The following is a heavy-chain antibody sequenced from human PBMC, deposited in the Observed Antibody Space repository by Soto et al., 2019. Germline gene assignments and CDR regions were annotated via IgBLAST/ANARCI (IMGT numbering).Heavy chain of an antibody. CDR1: GGSFSGYY. V-gene: IGHV4-34*01. CDR3: ARGLLWFGELLPYYYYMDV. D-gene: IGHD3-10*01. Sequence: QVQLQQWGAGLLKPSETLSLTCAVYGGSFSGYYWSWIRQPPGKGLEWIGEINHSGSTNYNPSLKCRFTISVDTSKTQSSLKLSSVTAADTAVYYCARGLLWFGELLPYYYYMDVWGKGTTVTVSS. J-gene: IGHJ6*03. CDR2: INHSGST.